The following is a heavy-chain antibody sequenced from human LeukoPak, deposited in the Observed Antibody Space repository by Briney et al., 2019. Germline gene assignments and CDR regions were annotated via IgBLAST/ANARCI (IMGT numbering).Heavy chain of an antibody. Sequence: GGSLSLSCAASEFTFSSYAMQWVRQAPGKGLEWVSGITVSGDTTYYTDSVKGRFTISRDNSKNTLYLQMNSLRAEDTAVYYCARDHPYLTDIVVVPAAHAFDYWGQGTLVTVSS. J-gene: IGHJ4*02. CDR1: EFTFSSYA. D-gene: IGHD2-2*01. V-gene: IGHV3-23*01. CDR2: ITVSGDTT. CDR3: ARDHPYLTDIVVVPAAHAFDY.